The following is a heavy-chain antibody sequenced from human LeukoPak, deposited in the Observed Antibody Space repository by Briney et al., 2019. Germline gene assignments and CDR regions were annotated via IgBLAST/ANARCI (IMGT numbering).Heavy chain of an antibody. Sequence: PGGSLRLSCAASGFTFSSYAMSWVRQAPGKGLEWVSAISGSGGSKYYADSVKGRFTISRDNSKNTLYLQMNSLRAEDTAVYYCAKSWLLVPTTSSFDYWGQGTLVIVSA. CDR2: ISGSGGSK. CDR3: AKSWLLVPTTSSFDY. D-gene: IGHD2-2*01. V-gene: IGHV3-23*01. J-gene: IGHJ4*02. CDR1: GFTFSSYA.